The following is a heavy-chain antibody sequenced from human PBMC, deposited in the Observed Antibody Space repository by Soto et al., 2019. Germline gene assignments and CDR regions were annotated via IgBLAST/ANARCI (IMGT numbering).Heavy chain of an antibody. CDR2: IIPIFGTA. CDR3: ARFRRYDYYDSSGYYEDY. J-gene: IGHJ4*02. D-gene: IGHD3-22*01. CDR1: GYTFTSYY. V-gene: IGHV1-69*13. Sequence: SVKVSCKASGYTFTSYYMHWVRQAPGQGLEWMGGIIPIFGTANYAQKFQGRVTITADESTSTAYMELSSLRSEDTAVYYCARFRRYDYYDSSGYYEDYWGQGTLVTVSS.